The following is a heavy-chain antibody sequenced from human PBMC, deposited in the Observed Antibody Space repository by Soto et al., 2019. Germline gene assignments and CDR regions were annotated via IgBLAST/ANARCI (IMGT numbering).Heavy chain of an antibody. Sequence: GSLRLSCAASGFTFSTYPMSWVRQAPGKGLEWVSGISGSGISTYYTDSVKGRFTISRDNSKNTVFLQMNSLRDEDTAVYYCVKPPVITASYYYYDMDVWGQGTTVTVSS. V-gene: IGHV3-23*01. D-gene: IGHD4-4*01. CDR2: ISGSGIST. CDR1: GFTFSTYP. J-gene: IGHJ6*02. CDR3: VKPPVITASYYYYDMDV.